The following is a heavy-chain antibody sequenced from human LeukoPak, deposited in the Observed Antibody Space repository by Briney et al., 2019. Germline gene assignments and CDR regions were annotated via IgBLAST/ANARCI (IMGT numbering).Heavy chain of an antibody. CDR1: GYTFTGYY. J-gene: IGHJ6*03. V-gene: IGHV1-2*06. CDR3: AREIIPDIVVVVAVYMDV. D-gene: IGHD2-15*01. Sequence: ASVKVSCKASGYTFTGYYMHWVRQAPGQGLEWMGRINPNSGGTNYAQKFQVRVTMTRDTAISTAYMELSRLRSDDTAVYYCAREIIPDIVVVVAVYMDVWGKGTTVTVSS. CDR2: INPNSGGT.